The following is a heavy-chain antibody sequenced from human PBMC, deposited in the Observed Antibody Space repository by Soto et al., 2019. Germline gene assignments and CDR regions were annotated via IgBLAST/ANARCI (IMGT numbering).Heavy chain of an antibody. J-gene: IGHJ3*02. CDR3: ASDRDGFNAFGI. Sequence: PSKALSLIRSVSGGSISSGDYYWSWIRQHPGKGLEWIGYIYHSGSAYYNPSLKSRLKMSVDTSKNQFSLNLTSVTAADTAVYYCASDRDGFNAFGIWGQGTM. V-gene: IGHV4-31*03. CDR2: IYHSGSA. D-gene: IGHD5-12*01. CDR1: GGSISSGDYY.